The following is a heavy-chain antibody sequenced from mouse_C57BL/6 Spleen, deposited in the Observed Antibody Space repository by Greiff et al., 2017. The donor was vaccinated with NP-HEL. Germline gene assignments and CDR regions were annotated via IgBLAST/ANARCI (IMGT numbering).Heavy chain of an antibody. Sequence: QVQLQQPGAELVKPGASVKLSCKASGYTFTSYWMHWVKQRPGQGLEWIGMIHPNSGSTNYNEKFKSKATLTVDKSSSTAYMQLSSLTSEDSAVYHCARKEDDYDAWFAYWGQGTLVTVSA. CDR3: ARKEDDYDAWFAY. CDR2: IHPNSGST. V-gene: IGHV1-64*01. CDR1: GYTFTSYW. J-gene: IGHJ3*01. D-gene: IGHD2-4*01.